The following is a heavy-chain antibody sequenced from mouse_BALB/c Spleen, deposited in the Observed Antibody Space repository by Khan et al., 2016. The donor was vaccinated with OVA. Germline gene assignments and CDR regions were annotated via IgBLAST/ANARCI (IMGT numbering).Heavy chain of an antibody. J-gene: IGHJ3*01. V-gene: IGHV5-4*02. CDR3: TRGYYGDPFAY. CDR1: GFTFSDYY. CDR2: ISDGTTYI. Sequence: EVELVESGGGLVKPGGSLKLSCAASGFTFSDYYMYWVRQTPEKRLEWVATISDGTTYIYYPDNVKGRFTIYSDNAKNNLYLQMSSLKTEETAMYYCTRGYYGDPFAYWGQGTLVTVSA. D-gene: IGHD2-13*01.